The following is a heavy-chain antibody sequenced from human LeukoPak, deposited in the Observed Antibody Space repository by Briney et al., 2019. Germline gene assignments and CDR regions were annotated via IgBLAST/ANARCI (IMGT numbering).Heavy chain of an antibody. CDR3: TTDRYSNYVGVDY. D-gene: IGHD4-11*01. J-gene: IGHJ4*02. CDR2: IWYDGSNK. V-gene: IGHV3-33*01. Sequence: PGGSLRLSCAASGFTFSSYGMHWVRQAPGKGLEWVAVIWYDGSNKYYADSVEGRFTISRDNSKDTLYLQMNSLRAEDTAVYYCTTDRYSNYVGVDYWGQGTLVTVSS. CDR1: GFTFSSYG.